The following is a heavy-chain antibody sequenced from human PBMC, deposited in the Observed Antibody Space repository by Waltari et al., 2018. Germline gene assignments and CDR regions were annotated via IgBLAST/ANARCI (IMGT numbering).Heavy chain of an antibody. CDR1: GGSFSDSY. V-gene: IGHV4-34*01. CDR3: ARRRSLPHPYYFDY. CDR2: INHSGKT. Sequence: QVHLQQWGEGLLKPSATLSLTCAVYGGSFSDSYWSWIRQPPGKGLEWIGEINHSGKTNYKPSLTSRVATSVDTSKTQFSLKVATVTAADTAVYYCARRRSLPHPYYFDYWGQGTLVTVSS. J-gene: IGHJ4*02.